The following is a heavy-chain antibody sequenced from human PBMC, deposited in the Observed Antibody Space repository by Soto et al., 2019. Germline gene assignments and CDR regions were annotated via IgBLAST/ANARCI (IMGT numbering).Heavy chain of an antibody. J-gene: IGHJ4*02. CDR3: ARGEAETGY. D-gene: IGHD1-26*01. CDR2: IWYDGSNK. Sequence: QVQLVESGGGVVQPGRSLRLSCAASGFTFSSYGMHWVRQAPGKGLEWVAVIWYDGSNKYYADSVKGRFTISRDNSKNTLYLQMNSLRAEDTAVYYCARGEAETGYWGQGTLVTDSS. V-gene: IGHV3-33*01. CDR1: GFTFSSYG.